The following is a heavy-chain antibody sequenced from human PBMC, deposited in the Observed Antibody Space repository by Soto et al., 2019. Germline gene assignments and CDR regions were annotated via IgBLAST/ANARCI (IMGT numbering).Heavy chain of an antibody. CDR1: GYTFTGYG. CDR2: ISGYNGDT. D-gene: IGHD1-1*01. Sequence: QGQLVQSGPEVKKPGASVKVACKAYGYTFTGYGISWVRQAQGRGLEWMGWISGYNGDTNYAQKVQGRVTMTIDTSTSTAYMELRSLTSDDTAIYYCAKNGQLPSYYYGMDVWGQGTTVTVSS. V-gene: IGHV1-18*01. J-gene: IGHJ6*02. CDR3: AKNGQLPSYYYGMDV.